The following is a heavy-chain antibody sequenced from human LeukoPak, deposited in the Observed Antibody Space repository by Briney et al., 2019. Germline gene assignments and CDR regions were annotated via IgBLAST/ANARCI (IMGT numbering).Heavy chain of an antibody. CDR3: AKERGHSKPFDY. J-gene: IGHJ4*02. D-gene: IGHD4-23*01. CDR2: ISDSVDAT. Sequence: GGSLRLSCEGSGFIFSYYGMNWVRQAPGKGMEWVSAISDSVDATYYADSVKGRFTISRDNSKSTLYLQMNNLRAEDTALYYCAKERGHSKPFDYWGQGTLVTVSS. CDR1: GFIFSYYG. V-gene: IGHV3-23*01.